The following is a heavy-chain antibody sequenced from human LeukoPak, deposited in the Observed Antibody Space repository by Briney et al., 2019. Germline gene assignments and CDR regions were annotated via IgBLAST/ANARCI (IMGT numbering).Heavy chain of an antibody. CDR1: GYSISNGYY. J-gene: IGHJ6*03. CDR3: ARQYDSYYYYDVDV. Sequence: TSETLSLTCAVSGYSISNGYYWVWIRQPPGKGLEWIGSLYHSDSTYYNPSLKSRVTMSVDTSKNQFSLKLSFVTAADTAVYYCARQYDSYYYYDVDVWGKGTTVTVSS. D-gene: IGHD2-2*01. CDR2: LYHSDST. V-gene: IGHV4-38-2*01.